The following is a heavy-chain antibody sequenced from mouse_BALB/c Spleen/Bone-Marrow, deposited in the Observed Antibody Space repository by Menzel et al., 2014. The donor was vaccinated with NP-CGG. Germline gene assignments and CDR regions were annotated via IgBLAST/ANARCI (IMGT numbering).Heavy chain of an antibody. CDR2: IRLKSNNYAT. CDR1: GFTFSNYW. J-gene: IGHJ4*01. Sequence: EVKLVESGGGLVQPGGSMKLSCVASGFTFSNYWMNWVRHSPEKGLEWVAEIRLKSNNYATHYAESVKGRFTISRDDSKSSVYLQMNNLRAEDTGIYYCTRVMDYWGQGTSVTVSS. CDR3: TRVMDY. V-gene: IGHV6-6*02.